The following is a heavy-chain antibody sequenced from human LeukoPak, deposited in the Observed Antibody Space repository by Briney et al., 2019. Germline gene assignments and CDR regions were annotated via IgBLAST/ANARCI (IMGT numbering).Heavy chain of an antibody. CDR1: GFTFSNYA. Sequence: GGSLRLSCAASGFTFSNYAMNWVRQAPGKGLEWVSSISSSSYIYYADSVKGRFTISRDNAKNSLYLQMNSLRAEDTAVYYCARSMATKRNALDIWGHGTMVTVSS. V-gene: IGHV3-21*01. CDR2: ISSSSYI. CDR3: ARSMATKRNALDI. J-gene: IGHJ3*02. D-gene: IGHD5-24*01.